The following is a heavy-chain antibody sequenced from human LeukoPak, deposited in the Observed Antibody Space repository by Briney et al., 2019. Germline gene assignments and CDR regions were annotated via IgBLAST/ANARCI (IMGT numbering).Heavy chain of an antibody. CDR2: ISAYNGNT. CDR3: ARTVRAGYDY. D-gene: IGHD2-15*01. CDR1: GYTFTGYY. V-gene: IGHV1-2*02. J-gene: IGHJ4*02. Sequence: ASVKVSCKASGYTFTGYYMHWVRQAPGQGLEWMGWISAYNGNTNYAQKFQGRVTMTRDTSTSTVYMELSSLRSEDTAVYYCARTVRAGYDYWGQGTLVTVSS.